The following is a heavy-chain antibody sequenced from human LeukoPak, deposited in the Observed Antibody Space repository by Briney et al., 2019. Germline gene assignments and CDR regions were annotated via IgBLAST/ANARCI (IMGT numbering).Heavy chain of an antibody. CDR2: FDPEDGET. V-gene: IGHV1-24*01. CDR3: ATARIDFWSGYYYY. CDR1: GYTLTELS. D-gene: IGHD3-3*01. J-gene: IGHJ4*02. Sequence: ASVKVSCKVSGYTLTELSMHWVRQAPGKGREGRGGFDPEDGETIYAQKFQGRVTMTEDTSTDTAYMELSSLRSEDTAVYYCATARIDFWSGYYYYWGQGTLVTVSS.